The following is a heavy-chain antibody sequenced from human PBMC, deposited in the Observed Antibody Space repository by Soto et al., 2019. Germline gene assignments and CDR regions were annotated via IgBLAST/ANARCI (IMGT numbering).Heavy chain of an antibody. CDR2: ISYDGSNK. CDR3: AKTGSYYYFDY. D-gene: IGHD1-26*01. Sequence: LRLSCAASGFTFSSYGMHWVRQAPGKGLEWVAVISYDGSNKYYADSVKGRFTISRDNSKNTLYLQMNSLRAEDTAVYYCAKTGSYYYFDYWGQGTLVTVSS. V-gene: IGHV3-30*18. J-gene: IGHJ4*02. CDR1: GFTFSSYG.